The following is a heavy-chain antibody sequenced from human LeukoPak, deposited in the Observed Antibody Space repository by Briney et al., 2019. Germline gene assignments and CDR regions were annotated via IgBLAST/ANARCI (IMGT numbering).Heavy chain of an antibody. CDR1: GGSIRNYY. J-gene: IGHJ5*02. CDR2: INHSGST. D-gene: IGHD2-15*01. Sequence: SETLSLTCTVSGGSIRNYYWSWTRQPPGKGLEWIGEINHSGSTNYNPSLKSRVTISVDTSKNQFSLKLSSVTAADTAVYYCARVKGVVAVNWFDPWGQGTLVTVSS. CDR3: ARVKGVVAVNWFDP. V-gene: IGHV4-34*01.